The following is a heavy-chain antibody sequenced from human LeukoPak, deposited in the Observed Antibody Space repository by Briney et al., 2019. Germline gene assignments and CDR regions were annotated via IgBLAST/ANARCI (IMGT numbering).Heavy chain of an antibody. D-gene: IGHD5-18*01. CDR3: ASRVDTAIIYYYYGMDV. CDR2: IIPIFGTA. V-gene: IGHV1-69*01. CDR1: GGTFSSYA. Sequence: SVKVSCKGSGGTFSSYAISWVRQAPGQGLEWMGGIIPIFGTANYAQKFQGRVTITADESTSTAYMELSSLRSEDTAVYYCASRVDTAIIYYYYGMDVWGQGTTVTVSS. J-gene: IGHJ6*02.